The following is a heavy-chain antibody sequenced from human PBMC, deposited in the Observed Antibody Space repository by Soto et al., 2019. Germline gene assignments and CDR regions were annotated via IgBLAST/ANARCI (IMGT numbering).Heavy chain of an antibody. J-gene: IGHJ3*02. CDR1: GFTFSSYW. CDR3: ARDPTVTQLYDAFDI. CDR2: INSDGSST. Sequence: VQLVESGGGLVQPGGSLRLSCAASGFTFSSYWMHWVRQAPGKGLVWVSRINSDGSSTSYADSVKGRFTISRDNAKNTLYLQMNSLRAEDTAVYYCARDPTVTQLYDAFDIWGQGTMVTVSS. D-gene: IGHD4-17*01. V-gene: IGHV3-74*01.